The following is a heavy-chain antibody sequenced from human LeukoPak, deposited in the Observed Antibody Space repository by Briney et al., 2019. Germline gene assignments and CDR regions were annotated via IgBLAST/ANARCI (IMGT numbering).Heavy chain of an antibody. CDR3: ASYYYDSSGTYFDY. D-gene: IGHD3-22*01. J-gene: IGHJ4*02. CDR2: IYSGGST. CDR1: GFTVSSNY. Sequence: PGGSLRLSCAASGFTVSSNYMSWVRQAPGKRLEWVSVIYSGGSTYYADSVKGRFTISRDNSKNTLYLQMNSLRAEDTAVYYCASYYYDSSGTYFDYWGQGTLVTVSS. V-gene: IGHV3-53*01.